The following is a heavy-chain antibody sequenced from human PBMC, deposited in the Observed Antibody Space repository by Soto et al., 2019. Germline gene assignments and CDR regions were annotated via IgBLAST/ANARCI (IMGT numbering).Heavy chain of an antibody. CDR1: GFTFSSYA. CDR3: ARDATRGGYSLYYFDY. Sequence: EVQLLESGGGLVQPGGSLRLSCAASGFTFSSYAMSWVRQAPGKGLEWVSAISGSGGSTYYADSVKGRFTISRDNSKNTLYLQMNSLRAEDTAVYYCARDATRGGYSLYYFDYWGQGTLVTVSS. V-gene: IGHV3-23*01. D-gene: IGHD5-18*01. CDR2: ISGSGGST. J-gene: IGHJ4*02.